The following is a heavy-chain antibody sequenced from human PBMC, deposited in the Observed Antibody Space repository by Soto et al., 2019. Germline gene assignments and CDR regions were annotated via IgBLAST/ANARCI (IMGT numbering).Heavy chain of an antibody. J-gene: IGHJ5*02. V-gene: IGHV4-31*03. CDR3: ARDIYSDYEGTWFDP. CDR2: IYYSGST. CDR1: GFSISSGGYY. D-gene: IGHD5-12*01. Sequence: SETLSLTCTFSGFSISSGGYYWSWIRQHPGKGLEWIGYIYYSGSTYYNPSLKSRVTISVDTSKNQFSLKLSSVTAADTAVYYCARDIYSDYEGTWFDPWGQGTLVTVSS.